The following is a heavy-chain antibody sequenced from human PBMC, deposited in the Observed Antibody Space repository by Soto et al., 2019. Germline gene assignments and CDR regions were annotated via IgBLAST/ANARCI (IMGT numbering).Heavy chain of an antibody. CDR1: GFTFTRYS. CDR3: ARESEDLTSNFDY. V-gene: IGHV3-21*06. J-gene: IGHJ4*02. Sequence: EVQLVESGGGLVKPGGSLRLSCAASGFTFTRYSMNWVRQAPGKGLEWVSSISSTTNYIYYGDSMKGRFTISRDNGKNSLYLEIHSLRAEDTAVYHCARESEDLTSNFDYCGQGTLVTVSS. CDR2: ISSTTNYI.